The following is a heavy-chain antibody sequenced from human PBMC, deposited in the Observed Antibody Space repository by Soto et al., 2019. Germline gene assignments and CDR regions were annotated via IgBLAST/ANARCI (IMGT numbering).Heavy chain of an antibody. D-gene: IGHD3-3*01. Sequence: QVQLQQSGPGLVKPSQTLSLTCAISGDSVSSNSVAWNWLRQSTSRGLEWLGRTYYRSKWYNDYGVTVKGRITINPDTSKNQFSLQLNSVTPEDTAVYYCARGRFNAFGIWGQGTMVTVSS. V-gene: IGHV6-1*01. CDR3: ARGRFNAFGI. CDR2: TYYRSKWYN. J-gene: IGHJ3*02. CDR1: GDSVSSNSVA.